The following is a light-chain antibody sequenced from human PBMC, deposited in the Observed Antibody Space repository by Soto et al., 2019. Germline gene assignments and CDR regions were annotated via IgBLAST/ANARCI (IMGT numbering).Light chain of an antibody. J-gene: IGKJ1*01. CDR3: QQYNNWPRT. CDR2: GAS. Sequence: EIVLPQSPGTLSLSPGERATLSCRASQSVSSSYLAWYQQKPGQAPRLLIYGASSRATGIPDRFSGSGSGTDFTLTISRLEPEDFAVYYCQQYNNWPRTFGQGTKVDIK. V-gene: IGKV3-20*01. CDR1: QSVSSSY.